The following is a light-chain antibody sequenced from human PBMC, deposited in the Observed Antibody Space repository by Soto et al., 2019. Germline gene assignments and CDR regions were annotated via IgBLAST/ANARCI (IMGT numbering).Light chain of an antibody. Sequence: EIVLTQSPGTLSLSPGERATLSCRASQSVSSYLAWYQQKPGQAPRLLIYDASNRATGIPARFSGSGSGTDFTLTISSLEPEDFAVYYCQQRSSCLNFGGGTKVDI. V-gene: IGKV3-11*01. CDR1: QSVSSY. J-gene: IGKJ4*01. CDR2: DAS. CDR3: QQRSSCLN.